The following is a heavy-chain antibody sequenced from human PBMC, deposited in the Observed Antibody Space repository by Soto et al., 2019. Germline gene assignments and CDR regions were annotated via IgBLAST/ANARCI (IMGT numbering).Heavy chain of an antibody. V-gene: IGHV3-48*02. CDR3: ARGGGYQHY. Sequence: EVQLVESGGGLVQPGGSLRLSCAASGFTFSSYSMNWVRQAPGKGLEWVSYISSSSSTIYYADSGKGRFTISRDNAKNSLYLPMTSLRDEDTAVYYCARGGGYQHYWGQGTLVTVSS. CDR1: GFTFSSYS. D-gene: IGHD1-26*01. CDR2: ISSSSSTI. J-gene: IGHJ4*02.